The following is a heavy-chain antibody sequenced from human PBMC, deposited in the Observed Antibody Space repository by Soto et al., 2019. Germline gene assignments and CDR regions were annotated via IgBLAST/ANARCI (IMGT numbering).Heavy chain of an antibody. V-gene: IGHV4-34*01. Sequence: QVQLQQWGAGLLKPSETLSLTCAVYGGSFSGYDWTWIRQPPGTGLEWIGEINHSGSTNYNPSLKSRATITLSTPTYQFSLTLTPVTAADRAVYYCARDKRPGLFDYWGKEPWSPSPQ. J-gene: IGHJ4*01. CDR3: ARDKRPGLFDY. CDR2: INHSGST. CDR1: GGSFSGYD. D-gene: IGHD6-6*01.